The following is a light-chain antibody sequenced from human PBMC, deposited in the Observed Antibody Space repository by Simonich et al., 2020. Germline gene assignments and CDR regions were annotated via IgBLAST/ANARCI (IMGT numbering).Light chain of an antibody. J-gene: IGKJ2*01. CDR2: WAS. V-gene: IGKV4-1*01. Sequence: DIVMTQSPDSLAVSLGERATINCKSSQSVLYSSNNKNYLAWYQQKPGQPHKLLIYWASTRESGVPDRFSCSGSGTDFTLTISSLQAEDVAVYYCQQYYSTPYTFGQGTKLEIK. CDR3: QQYYSTPYT. CDR1: QSVLYSSNNKNY.